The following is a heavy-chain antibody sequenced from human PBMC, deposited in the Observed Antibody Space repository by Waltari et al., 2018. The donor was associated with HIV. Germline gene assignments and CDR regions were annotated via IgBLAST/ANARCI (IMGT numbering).Heavy chain of an antibody. Sequence: EVQLVESGGGLIEPGGSLRLSCAASGFTISDNYMSWVRQAPGKVLEWVSGIYSGGSTYYADSVKGRFTISRDNSKNTLSLHMNSLRAEDTAVYYCARDPRSSGYYGMDVWGQGATVTVSS. CDR1: GFTISDNY. D-gene: IGHD1-26*01. CDR3: ARDPRSSGYYGMDV. V-gene: IGHV3-53*01. J-gene: IGHJ6*02. CDR2: IYSGGST.